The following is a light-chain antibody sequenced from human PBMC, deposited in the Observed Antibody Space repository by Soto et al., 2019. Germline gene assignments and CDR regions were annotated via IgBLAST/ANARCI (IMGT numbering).Light chain of an antibody. Sequence: IVLTQSPATLSLSPGERATLSCRASQSISTYLAWYQQKPGQAPRLLIYDASNRATGTPARFSGSGSGTDFTLTISSLEPEDFVVYYCLQRSHWPPFTFGQGTKLEL. CDR1: QSISTY. J-gene: IGKJ2*01. V-gene: IGKV3-11*01. CDR3: LQRSHWPPFT. CDR2: DAS.